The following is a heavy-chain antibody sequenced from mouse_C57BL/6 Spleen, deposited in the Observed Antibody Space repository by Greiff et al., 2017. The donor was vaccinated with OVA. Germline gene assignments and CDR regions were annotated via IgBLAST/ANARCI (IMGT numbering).Heavy chain of an antibody. V-gene: IGHV5-4*03. CDR3: ARGWFSYYCDY. D-gene: IGHD2-2*01. J-gene: IGHJ2*01. CDR1: GFTFSSYA. CDR2: ISDGGSYT. Sequence: EVKLVESGGGLVKPGGSLKLSCAASGFTFSSYAMSWVRQTPEKRLEWVATISDGGSYTYYPDNVKGRFTISRDNAKNNLYLQMSHLKSEDTAMYYCARGWFSYYCDYWGQGTTLTVSS.